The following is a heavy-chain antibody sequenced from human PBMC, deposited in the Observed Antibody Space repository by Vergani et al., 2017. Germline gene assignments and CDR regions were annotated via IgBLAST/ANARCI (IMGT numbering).Heavy chain of an antibody. V-gene: IGHV4-34*01. CDR2: INHSGST. CDR3: ARGEDCSGGSCYPDY. J-gene: IGHJ4*02. CDR1: GGSFSGYY. Sequence: QVQLQQWGAGLLKPSETLSLTCAVYGGSFSGYYWSWIRQPPGKGLEWIGEINHSGSTNYNPSLKSRVTISVDTSKNQFSLQLSSVTAADTAVYYCARGEDCSGGSCYPDYWGQGTLVTVSS. D-gene: IGHD2-15*01.